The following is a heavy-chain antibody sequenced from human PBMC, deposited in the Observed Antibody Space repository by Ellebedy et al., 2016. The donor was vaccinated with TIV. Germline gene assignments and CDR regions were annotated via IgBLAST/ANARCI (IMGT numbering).Heavy chain of an antibody. D-gene: IGHD6-13*01. J-gene: IGHJ3*02. V-gene: IGHV1-3*01. CDR1: GYAFINYA. CDR3: ARTYGSSFYRGDPFDI. Sequence: AASVKVSCKASGYAFINYAIHWVRQAPGQRPEWMGWISGGNDNRKYLEKLQGRVTMTRDTSTSTVHMELSSLRSDDTAVYYCARTYGSSFYRGDPFDIWGQGTMVTVSS. CDR2: ISGGNDNR.